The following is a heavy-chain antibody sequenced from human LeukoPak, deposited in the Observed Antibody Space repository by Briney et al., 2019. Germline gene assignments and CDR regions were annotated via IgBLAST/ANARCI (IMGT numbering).Heavy chain of an antibody. Sequence: ASVKVSCKASGYTFTSYYMHWVRQAPGQGLEWMGIINPSGGSTSYAQKFQGRVTMTRDTSTSTVYRELSSLRSEDTAVYYCARDLLVGYCSSTSCFNLDYWGQGTLVTVSS. CDR2: INPSGGST. CDR1: GYTFTSYY. D-gene: IGHD2-2*01. V-gene: IGHV1-46*01. J-gene: IGHJ4*02. CDR3: ARDLLVGYCSSTSCFNLDY.